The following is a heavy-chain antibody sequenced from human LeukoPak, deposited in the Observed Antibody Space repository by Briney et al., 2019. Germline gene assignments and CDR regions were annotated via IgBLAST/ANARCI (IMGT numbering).Heavy chain of an antibody. J-gene: IGHJ5*02. CDR2: ISAYNGNT. V-gene: IGHV1-18*04. CDR3: ARCLGYSSGCSPGWFDP. D-gene: IGHD6-19*01. Sequence: ASVKVSCKASGYTFTSYGISWVRQAPGQGLEWMGWISAYNGNTNYAQKLQGRVTMTTDTSTSTAYMELRSLRSEDTAIYYCARCLGYSSGCSPGWFDPWGQGTLVTVSS. CDR1: GYTFTSYG.